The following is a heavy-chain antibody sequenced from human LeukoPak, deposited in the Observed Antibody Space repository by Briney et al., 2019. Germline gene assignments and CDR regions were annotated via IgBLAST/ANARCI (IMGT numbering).Heavy chain of an antibody. J-gene: IGHJ4*02. V-gene: IGHV3-11*01. CDR3: ARADYDSSGYYWPPFDY. CDR2: ISSSGSTI. D-gene: IGHD3-22*01. CDR1: GFTFSDYY. Sequence: GGSLRLSCAASGFTFSDYYMSWIRQAPGKGLEWVSYISSSGSTIYYADSVKGRFTISRDSAKNSLYLQMNSLRAEDTAVYYCARADYDSSGYYWPPFDYWGQGTLVTVSS.